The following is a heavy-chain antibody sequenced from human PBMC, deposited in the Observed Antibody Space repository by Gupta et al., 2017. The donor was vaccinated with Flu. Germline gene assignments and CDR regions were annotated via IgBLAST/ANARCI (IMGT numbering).Heavy chain of an antibody. D-gene: IGHD5-18*01. Sequence: QVQLQDSRPGLVKPSETLSLTCTVSGGSISSYYWSWIRQPPGKGLEWIGYIYYSGSTNYNPALKSRVTISVDTSKNQFSLKLSSVTAADTAVYYCAGQVDTAMAYFDYWGQGTLVTVSS. J-gene: IGHJ4*02. CDR1: GGSISSYY. V-gene: IGHV4-59*01. CDR3: AGQVDTAMAYFDY. CDR2: IYYSGST.